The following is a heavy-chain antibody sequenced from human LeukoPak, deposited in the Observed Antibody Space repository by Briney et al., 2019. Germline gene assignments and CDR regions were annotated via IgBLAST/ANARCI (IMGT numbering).Heavy chain of an antibody. CDR2: ISAYNGNT. D-gene: IGHD6-19*01. CDR3: ARVGAVAGTHPLRY. CDR1: GGTFSSYA. J-gene: IGHJ4*02. Sequence: GASVNVSCKASGGTFSSYAISWVRQAPGQGLEWMGWISAYNGNTNYAQKLQGRVTMTTDTSTSTAYMELRSLRSDDTAVYYCARVGAVAGTHPLRYWGQGTLVTVSS. V-gene: IGHV1-18*01.